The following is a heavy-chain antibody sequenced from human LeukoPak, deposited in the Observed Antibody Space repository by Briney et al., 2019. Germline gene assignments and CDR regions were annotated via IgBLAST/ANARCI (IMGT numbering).Heavy chain of an antibody. J-gene: IGHJ6*02. CDR1: GYTFTSYY. CDR2: INPSGGST. D-gene: IGHD3-22*01. CDR3: ASNYYASSGYYYYYYGMDV. V-gene: IGHV1-46*01. Sequence: ASVKVSCKASGYTFTSYYMHWVRQAPGQGLEWMGIINPSGGSTSYAQKFQDRVTMTRDTSTSTVYMELSSLRSEDTAVYYCASNYYASSGYYYYYYGMDVWGQGPTVTVSS.